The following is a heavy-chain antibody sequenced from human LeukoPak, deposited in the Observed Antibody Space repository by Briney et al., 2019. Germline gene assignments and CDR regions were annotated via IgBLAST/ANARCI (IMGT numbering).Heavy chain of an antibody. Sequence: PSETLSLTCTISGGSLSDYFWTWVQQPAAKGLEWIGRDSATGSTNYNPSLKSRITMSVDTSKNQFSLKLSSVTAADTAVYYCARDDLVWGGSNWFDPWGQGTLVIVSS. J-gene: IGHJ5*01. CDR2: DSATGST. CDR3: ARDDLVWGGSNWFDP. D-gene: IGHD2-15*01. V-gene: IGHV4-4*07. CDR1: GGSLSDYF.